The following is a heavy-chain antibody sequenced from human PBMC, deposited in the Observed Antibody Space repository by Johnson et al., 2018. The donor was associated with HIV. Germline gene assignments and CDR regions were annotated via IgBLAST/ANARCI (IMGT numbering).Heavy chain of an antibody. V-gene: IGHV3-13*01. Sequence: VQLVESGGGSVQPGGSLRLSCAASGFTFSSYDMHWVRQATGKGLEWVSAIGTAGDTYYPGSVKGRFTISRDNSKNTLYLQMNSLRAEDTAVYYCAKGERGYSSSSDAFDIWGQGTMVTVSS. CDR2: IGTAGDT. CDR1: GFTFSSYD. J-gene: IGHJ3*02. CDR3: AKGERGYSSSSDAFDI. D-gene: IGHD6-6*01.